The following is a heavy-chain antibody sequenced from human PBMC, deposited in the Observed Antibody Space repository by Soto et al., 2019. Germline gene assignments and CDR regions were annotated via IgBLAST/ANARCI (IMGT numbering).Heavy chain of an antibody. D-gene: IGHD2-2*01. CDR3: ARTLAYCSSTSCYAPWFDS. CDR2: TYYRSKWYN. CDR1: GDSVSSNSVA. V-gene: IGHV6-1*01. J-gene: IGHJ5*01. Sequence: SPTLSLPCAISGDSVSSNSVAWNWIRQSPSRGLEWLGRTYYRSKWYNDYAVSVKSRITINPDTSKNQFSLQLNSVTPEDTAVYYCARTLAYCSSTSCYAPWFDSWGQGTLVTVSS.